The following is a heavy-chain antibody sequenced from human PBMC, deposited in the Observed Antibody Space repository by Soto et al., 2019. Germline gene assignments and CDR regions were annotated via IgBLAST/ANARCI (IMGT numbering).Heavy chain of an antibody. CDR1: GGSISSYY. Sequence: LSLTCTVSGGSISSYYWSWIRQPPGKGLEWIGYIYYSGSTNYNPSLKSRVTISVDTSKNQFSLKLSSVTAADTAVYYCAGFMVGFDPWGQGTLVTVSS. CDR3: AGFMVGFDP. D-gene: IGHD2-15*01. J-gene: IGHJ5*02. CDR2: IYYSGST. V-gene: IGHV4-59*01.